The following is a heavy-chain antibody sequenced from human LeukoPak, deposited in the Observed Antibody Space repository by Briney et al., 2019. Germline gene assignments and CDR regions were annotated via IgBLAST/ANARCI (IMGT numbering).Heavy chain of an antibody. D-gene: IGHD6-19*01. J-gene: IGHJ4*02. CDR1: GGSISSGSYY. Sequence: PSETLSLTCTVSGGSISSGSYYWSWIRQPAGTGLEWIGRIYTSGSTNYNPSLKSRVTISVDTSKNQFSLKLRSVTAADTAVYYCARTPYSSPGWHFDYWGQGILVTVS. CDR2: IYTSGST. CDR3: ARTPYSSPGWHFDY. V-gene: IGHV4-61*02.